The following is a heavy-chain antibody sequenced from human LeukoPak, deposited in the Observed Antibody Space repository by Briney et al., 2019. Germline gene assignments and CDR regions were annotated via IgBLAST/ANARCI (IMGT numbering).Heavy chain of an antibody. CDR2: IYYSGST. CDR3: AIYYGSGGRYYYYYMDV. Sequence: SQTLSLTSTVSGGSISSGDYYWSWIRQPAGKGLEWIGYIYYSGSTYYNPSLKSRVTISVDTSKNQFSLKLSSVTAADTAVYYCAIYYGSGGRYYYYYMDVWGKGTTVTVSS. CDR1: GGSISSGDYY. J-gene: IGHJ6*03. V-gene: IGHV4-30-4*08. D-gene: IGHD3-10*01.